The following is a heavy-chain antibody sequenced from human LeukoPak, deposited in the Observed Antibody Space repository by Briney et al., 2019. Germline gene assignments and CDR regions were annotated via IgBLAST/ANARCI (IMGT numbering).Heavy chain of an antibody. CDR3: ARDKIVGPTKFDS. D-gene: IGHD1-26*01. CDR1: GFTVSSNY. CDR2: LYSGGRT. V-gene: IGHV3-66*01. J-gene: IGHJ4*02. Sequence: GGSLRLSCAASGFTVSSNYMSWVRQAPGKGLEWVSVLYSGGRTYYADSVKGRFTISRDNSKNTLYLQMNSLRAEDTAVYYCARDKIVGPTKFDSWGQGTLVTVSS.